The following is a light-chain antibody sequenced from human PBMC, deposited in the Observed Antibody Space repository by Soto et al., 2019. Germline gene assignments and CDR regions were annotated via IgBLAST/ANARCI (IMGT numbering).Light chain of an antibody. CDR1: SSDVCGYNY. J-gene: IGLJ1*01. V-gene: IGLV2-14*03. CDR2: EVS. Sequence: QSALTQPASVSGSPGQSITISCTGTSSDVCGYNYVSWYQQHPGKAPKLMIYEVSNRTSGVSNRFSGSKSGNTASLTISGLQAEDEADYYCSSYTSSSTLGVFGTGTKLTVL. CDR3: SSYTSSSTLGV.